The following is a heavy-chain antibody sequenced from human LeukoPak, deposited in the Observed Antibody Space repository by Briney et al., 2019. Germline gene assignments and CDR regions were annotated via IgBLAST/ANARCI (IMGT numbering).Heavy chain of an antibody. Sequence: ASVNVSCEACGYTFTSYYMHWVRQAPGQGLEWMGVINPSGGRTSDEQKFQGRITMTRDMSTSTVYMELSSLRSEDTAVYYCARGLSGDYYDSSGYPAGGFDYWGQGTLVTVSS. V-gene: IGHV1-46*01. CDR1: GYTFTSYY. D-gene: IGHD3-22*01. J-gene: IGHJ4*02. CDR2: INPSGGRT. CDR3: ARGLSGDYYDSSGYPAGGFDY.